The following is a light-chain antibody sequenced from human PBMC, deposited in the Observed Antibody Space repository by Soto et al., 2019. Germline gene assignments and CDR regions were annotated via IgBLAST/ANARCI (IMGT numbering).Light chain of an antibody. CDR3: STWDASLSGRV. Sequence: QSVLTQPPSASGTPGQRVTISCSGSTSNIGSNFVFWYQQLPGTAPKLLIYSDSQRPSGVPDRVSGSKSGTSASLAISGLRSGDEADDYCSTWDASLSGRVFGGGTKLTVL. J-gene: IGLJ3*02. CDR2: SDS. V-gene: IGLV1-47*02. CDR1: TSNIGSNF.